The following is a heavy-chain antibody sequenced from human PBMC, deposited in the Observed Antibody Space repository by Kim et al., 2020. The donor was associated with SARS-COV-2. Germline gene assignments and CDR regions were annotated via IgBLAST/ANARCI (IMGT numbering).Heavy chain of an antibody. V-gene: IGHV1-69*01. CDR3: ARPEGVLWFGDYLSMDV. Sequence: FQGRVTITADESTSTAYMELSSLRSEDTAVYYCARPEGVLWFGDYLSMDVWGQGTTVTVSS. J-gene: IGHJ6*02. D-gene: IGHD3-10*01.